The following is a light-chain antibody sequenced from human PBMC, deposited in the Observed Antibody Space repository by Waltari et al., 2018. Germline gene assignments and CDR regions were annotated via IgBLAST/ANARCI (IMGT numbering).Light chain of an antibody. V-gene: IGLV1-40*01. J-gene: IGLJ3*02. CDR2: GSY. CDR1: SSNIGAEYD. CDR3: QSYDTRLSGSV. Sequence: QSVLTQPPSVSGAPGQRVTISCAGSSSNIGAEYDVNWYKQVPGTAPTLLIFGSYDRPSGVPDRISGSKSGTSASLAITGLQAEDEAVYYCQSYDTRLSGSVFGGGTRLTVL.